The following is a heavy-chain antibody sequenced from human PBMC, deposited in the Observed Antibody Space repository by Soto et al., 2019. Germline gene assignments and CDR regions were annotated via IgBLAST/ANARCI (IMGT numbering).Heavy chain of an antibody. CDR1: GGTFSSYT. CDR3: ARGVEEGFGELLEDS. D-gene: IGHD3-10*01. V-gene: IGHV1-69*02. J-gene: IGHJ4*02. Sequence: QVQLVQSGAEVKKPGSSVKVSCKASGGTFSSYTIGWVRQAPGQGLEWMGRIIPILGIANYAQKFQGRVTITADKSTSTAYMELSSLRSEDTAVYYCARGVEEGFGELLEDSWGQGTLVTVSS. CDR2: IIPILGIA.